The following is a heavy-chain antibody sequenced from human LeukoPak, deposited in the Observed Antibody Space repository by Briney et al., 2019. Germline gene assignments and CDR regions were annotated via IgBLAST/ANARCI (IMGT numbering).Heavy chain of an antibody. Sequence: ASVKVSCKASGYTFTSYGISWVRQAPGQGLEWMGWISAYNGNTNYAQKLQGRVTMTTDTSTSTAYMELRSLRSDDTAVYYCARVPHIVVVTAPDYWGQGTLVTVSS. D-gene: IGHD2-21*02. CDR2: ISAYNGNT. V-gene: IGHV1-18*01. CDR3: ARVPHIVVVTAPDY. J-gene: IGHJ4*02. CDR1: GYTFTSYG.